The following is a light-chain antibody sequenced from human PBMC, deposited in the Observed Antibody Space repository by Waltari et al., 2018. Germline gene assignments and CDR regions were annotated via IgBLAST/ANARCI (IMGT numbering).Light chain of an antibody. J-gene: IGLJ2*01. CDR1: NSNIANNA. V-gene: IGLV1-36*01. Sequence: QSVLTQPPSVSESPGQRVTMSCSGSNSNIANNAVNWYQQLPGRAPKLLIYYDDLVSAGVSDRFSGSKSGTSASLAISGLQSEDGADYYCAAWDDSLNGPVFGGGTKLTVV. CDR2: YDD. CDR3: AAWDDSLNGPV.